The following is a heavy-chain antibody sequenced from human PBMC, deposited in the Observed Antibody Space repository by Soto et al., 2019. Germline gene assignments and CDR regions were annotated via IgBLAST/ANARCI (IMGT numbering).Heavy chain of an antibody. D-gene: IGHD3-10*01. J-gene: IGHJ2*01. CDR3: ARMPSYSSGPALFRRASPRQYWYFDL. CDR1: GASISGYY. CDR2: IYHGGST. Sequence: QVQLQESGPGLVKPSETLSLTCTISGASISGYYWSWIRQPPGKELEWIGYIYHGGSTNYNPSLMSRVTILVDTSKTQFSLKLSSVTAADTAVYYCARMPSYSSGPALFRRASPRQYWYFDLWGRGTLVTVSS. V-gene: IGHV4-59*01.